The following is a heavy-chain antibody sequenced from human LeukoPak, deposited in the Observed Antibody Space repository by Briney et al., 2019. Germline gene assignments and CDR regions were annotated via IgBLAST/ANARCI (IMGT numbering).Heavy chain of an antibody. Sequence: PGGSLRLSCAASGFTFSNFVIHWVRQAPGKGLEWLAVISYDGTNKYYAGFVKGRFTISRDHSQSTVDLQMNTLGGADTAVYYCVRSPTYYNMDVWGKGTTVTVSS. J-gene: IGHJ6*03. CDR1: GFTFSNFV. V-gene: IGHV3-30*03. CDR3: VRSPTYYNMDV. CDR2: ISYDGTNK.